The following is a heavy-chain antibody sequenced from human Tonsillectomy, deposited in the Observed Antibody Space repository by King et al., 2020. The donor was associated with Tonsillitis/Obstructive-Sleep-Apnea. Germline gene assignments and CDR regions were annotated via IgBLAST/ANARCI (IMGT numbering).Heavy chain of an antibody. CDR2: IYYSGST. CDR1: GGSISSSSYY. CDR3: ARLGVDPDIVGVPAAHYFDY. D-gene: IGHD2-2*01. Sequence: VQLQESGPGLVKPSETLSLTCTVSGGSISSSSYYWGWVRQPPGKGLAWIGSIYYSGSTYYNPSLKGRVTISVDTARSQFSLKLSSVTAADTAVFHCARLGVDPDIVGVPAAHYFDYGGQGTLVTVSS. J-gene: IGHJ4*02. V-gene: IGHV4-39*01.